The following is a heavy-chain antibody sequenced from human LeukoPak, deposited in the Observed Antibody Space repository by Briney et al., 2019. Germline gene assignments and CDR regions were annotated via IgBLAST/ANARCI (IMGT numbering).Heavy chain of an antibody. V-gene: IGHV3-30*04. CDR2: ISYDGSNK. D-gene: IGHD4-17*01. CDR3: ARGGSDYGDYPNPRGWFDP. Sequence: GGSLRLSCAASGFTFSSYVMHWVRQAPGKGLEWVAVISYDGSNKYYADSVKGRFTISRDNSKNTLYLQMNSLRAEDTAVYYCARGGSDYGDYPNPRGWFDPWGQGTLVTVSS. CDR1: GFTFSSYV. J-gene: IGHJ5*02.